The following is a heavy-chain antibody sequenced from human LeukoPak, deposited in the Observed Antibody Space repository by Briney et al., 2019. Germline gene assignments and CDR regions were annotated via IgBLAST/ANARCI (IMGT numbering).Heavy chain of an antibody. CDR3: ARSASCSSTSCYNWFDP. J-gene: IGHJ5*02. CDR1: GYTFTSYY. V-gene: IGHV1-46*01. D-gene: IGHD2-2*01. CDR2: INPSGGST. Sequence: GASVKVSCKASGYTFTSYYMHWVRQAPGQGLEWMGIINPSGGSTSYAQKFQGRVTMTRDMSTSTVYMELSSLRSEDTAVYYCARSASCSSTSCYNWFDPWGQGTLVTVSS.